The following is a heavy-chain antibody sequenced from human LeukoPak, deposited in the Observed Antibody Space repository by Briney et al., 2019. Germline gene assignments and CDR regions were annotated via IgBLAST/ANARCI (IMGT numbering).Heavy chain of an antibody. CDR3: AREGLQQPRFDY. J-gene: IGHJ4*02. CDR1: GFTFSSYA. V-gene: IGHV3-33*08. Sequence: AGRSLRLPCAASGFTFSSYAMHWVRQAPGKGLEWVAVIWYDGSNKYYADSVKGRFTISRDNSKNTLYLQMNSLRAEDTAVYYCAREGLQQPRFDYWGQGTLVTVSS. CDR2: IWYDGSNK. D-gene: IGHD6-13*01.